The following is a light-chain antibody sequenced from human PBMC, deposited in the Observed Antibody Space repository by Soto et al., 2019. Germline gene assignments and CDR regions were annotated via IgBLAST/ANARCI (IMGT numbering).Light chain of an antibody. Sequence: QSALTQPRSVSGSPGQSVTMSCTGTSSDVGAYNYVSWYQQYPGKAPKLMISDVSKRPSGVPDRFSGSKSGNTASLTISGLQPEDEADYYCSSYRSSSTFVVIGGGTKLTVL. CDR2: DVS. V-gene: IGLV2-11*01. J-gene: IGLJ2*01. CDR3: SSYRSSSTFVV. CDR1: SSDVGAYNY.